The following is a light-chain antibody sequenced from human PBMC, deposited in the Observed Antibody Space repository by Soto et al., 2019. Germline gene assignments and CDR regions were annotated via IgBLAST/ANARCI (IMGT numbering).Light chain of an antibody. Sequence: DRVTIACRASQSIGSWLAWYQQKPGKAPKLLIYEASTLQSGVPSRFSGSGSGTEFTLTINSLQPEDIATYYCQKYDRAPFTFGPGTKVDIK. J-gene: IGKJ3*01. CDR1: QSIGSW. CDR3: QKYDRAPFT. CDR2: EAS. V-gene: IGKV1-5*01.